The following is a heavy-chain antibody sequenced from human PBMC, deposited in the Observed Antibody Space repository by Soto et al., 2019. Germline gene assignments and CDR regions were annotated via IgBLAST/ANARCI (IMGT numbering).Heavy chain of an antibody. D-gene: IGHD3-3*01. V-gene: IGHV3-33*01. J-gene: IGHJ6*02. CDR3: AREQGEQDERLYGMDV. Sequence: QVQLVESGGGVVQPGRSLRLSCAASGLTFSSYGMHWVRQAPGKGLEWVAVIWYDGSDKYYADSVKGRFTISRDNSKNTLYLQMNSIRAEDTAVYYCAREQGEQDERLYGMDVWGLGTTVTVSS. CDR2: IWYDGSDK. CDR1: GLTFSSYG.